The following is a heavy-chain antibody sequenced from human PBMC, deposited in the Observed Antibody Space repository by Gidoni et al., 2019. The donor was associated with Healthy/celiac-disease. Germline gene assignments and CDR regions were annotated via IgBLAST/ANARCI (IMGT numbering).Heavy chain of an antibody. J-gene: IGHJ4*02. CDR2: IYYSGST. CDR1: GGSISSSSYY. V-gene: IGHV4-39*01. CDR3: ARPEHYGDHSFDY. D-gene: IGHD4-17*01. Sequence: QLQLQESGPGLVKPSETLSLTCTVSGGSISSSSYYWGWIRQPPGKGLEWIGSIYYSGSTYYNPSLKSRVTISVDTSKNQFSLKLSSVTAADTAVYYCARPEHYGDHSFDYWGQGTLVTVSS.